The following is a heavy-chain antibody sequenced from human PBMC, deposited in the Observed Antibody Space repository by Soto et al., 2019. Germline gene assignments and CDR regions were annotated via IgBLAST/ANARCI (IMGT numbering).Heavy chain of an antibody. V-gene: IGHV4-30-4*01. Sequence: QVQLQGSGPGLVKPSQTLSLTCTVSGGSISSGDYYWSWIRQPPGKGVEWIGYIDYSGSTYYNPSLKRRVAISLDTSKNQFSLNLTSVTAADTAVYYCARDVGWNTRYYYYYGMDVWGQGTTVTVSS. CDR3: ARDVGWNTRYYYYYGMDV. D-gene: IGHD1-1*01. CDR2: IDYSGST. CDR1: GGSISSGDYY. J-gene: IGHJ6*02.